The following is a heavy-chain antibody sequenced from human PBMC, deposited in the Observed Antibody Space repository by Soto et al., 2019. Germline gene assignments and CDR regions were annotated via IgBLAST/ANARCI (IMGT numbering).Heavy chain of an antibody. V-gene: IGHV3-74*01. Sequence: EVQLVESGGGIFQPGGSLRLSCSVSGFTFSSHWMHWVRQAPGKGLVWVSRISTDGSRTTYADSVKGRVTISRDNAKNTLYLDMSSLRAEDTAVYYCARDMLGPRAFDYWGQGTLVTVSS. CDR1: GFTFSSHW. J-gene: IGHJ4*02. D-gene: IGHD3-10*02. CDR3: ARDMLGPRAFDY. CDR2: ISTDGSRT.